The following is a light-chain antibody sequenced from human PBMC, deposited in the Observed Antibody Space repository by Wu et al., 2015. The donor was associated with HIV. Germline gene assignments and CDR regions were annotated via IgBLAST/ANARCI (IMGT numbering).Light chain of an antibody. CDR2: GAS. Sequence: EIVMTQSPATLSVSPGERATLSCRASQSVSINLAWYQHKPGQAPRLLIYGASTRATGIPARFSGSGSGTEFTLTISSLQSEDFALYYCQQYKNWPPSWTFGQGTKVEIK. J-gene: IGKJ1*01. V-gene: IGKV3-15*01. CDR1: QSVSIN. CDR3: QQYKNWPPSWT.